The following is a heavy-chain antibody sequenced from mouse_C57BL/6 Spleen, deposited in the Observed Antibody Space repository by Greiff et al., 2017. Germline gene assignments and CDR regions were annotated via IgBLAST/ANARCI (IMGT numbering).Heavy chain of an antibody. V-gene: IGHV1-55*01. D-gene: IGHD1-1*01. Sequence: QVQLKQPGAELVKPGASVKMSCKASGYTFTSYWITWVKQRPGQGLEWIGDIYPGSGSTNYNETFKSKDTLTVDTSSSTAYMQLSSLTSEDSAVYYCARGSTVVQFDYGGQGTTLTVSA. CDR1: GYTFTSYW. CDR2: IYPGSGST. J-gene: IGHJ2*01. CDR3: ARGSTVVQFDY.